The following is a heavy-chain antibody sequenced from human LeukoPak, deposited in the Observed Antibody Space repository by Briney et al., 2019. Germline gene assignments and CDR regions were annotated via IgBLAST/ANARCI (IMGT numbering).Heavy chain of an antibody. V-gene: IGHV3-30-3*01. J-gene: IGHJ4*02. D-gene: IGHD1-26*01. CDR3: ARDLSGAFATDY. CDR2: ISYDGGNK. Sequence: GGSLRLSCAACGFTFSSHAMHWVRQAPGKGLEWVALISYDGGNKNYADSVKGRFTISRDNSKNTQFLQVNSLRAEDTAVYYCARDLSGAFATDYWGQGTLVTVSS. CDR1: GFTFSSHA.